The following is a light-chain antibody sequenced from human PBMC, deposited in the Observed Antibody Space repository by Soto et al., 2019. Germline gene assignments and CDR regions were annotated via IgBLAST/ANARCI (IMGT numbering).Light chain of an antibody. CDR3: QQSFTTPWT. V-gene: IGKV1-39*01. CDR2: GAS. Sequence: DIQMTQSPSSLSASVGDRVTITCRASQTISSYLNWYQQKPGKPPQLLIYGASTLESGVPSRFSGSGSGTDFTLTISSLQSEDFATYYCQQSFTTPWTFGQGTKVDIK. J-gene: IGKJ1*01. CDR1: QTISSY.